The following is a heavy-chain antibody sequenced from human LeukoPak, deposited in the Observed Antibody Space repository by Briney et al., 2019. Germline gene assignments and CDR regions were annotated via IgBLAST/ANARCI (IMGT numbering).Heavy chain of an antibody. Sequence: GESLKISCKGSGYNFTTYWIGWVRQMPGKGLEWMGIIYPGDSDTRYSPSFQGQVTISADKSISTAYLQWSSLKASDTAMYYCARRRGYSYGTYYFDYWGQGTLVTVSS. J-gene: IGHJ4*02. V-gene: IGHV5-51*01. CDR1: GYNFTTYW. D-gene: IGHD5-18*01. CDR2: IYPGDSDT. CDR3: ARRRGYSYGTYYFDY.